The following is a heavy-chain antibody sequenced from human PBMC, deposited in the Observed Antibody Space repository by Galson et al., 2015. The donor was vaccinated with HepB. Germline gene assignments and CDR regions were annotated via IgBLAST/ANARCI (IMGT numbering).Heavy chain of an antibody. V-gene: IGHV4-59*13. Sequence: ETLSLTCTASGDSISTYYWTWTRQPQGTRLEWVGNIDYSGSTNYNPSLRSRVTMSVATSKNQFSLKLSSVTAADTALYYCARVGQGSFDIWGQGTLVTVSS. J-gene: IGHJ4*02. D-gene: IGHD3-9*01. CDR2: IDYSGST. CDR3: ARVGQGSFDI. CDR1: GDSISTYY.